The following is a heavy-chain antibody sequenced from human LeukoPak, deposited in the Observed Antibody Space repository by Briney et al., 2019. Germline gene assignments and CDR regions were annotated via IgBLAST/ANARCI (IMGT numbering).Heavy chain of an antibody. CDR3: AKDGGGLTYYFDQ. CDR2: ISYDGSNK. V-gene: IGHV3-30*18. Sequence: PGRSLRLSCAASGFTFSGYGMHWVRQTPGKGLEWVAVISYDGSNKYYADSVKGRFTISRDNSKNTMYLQMNSLRAEDTAMYYCAKDGGGLTYYFDQWGQGTLVTVSS. CDR1: GFTFSGYG. D-gene: IGHD2-15*01. J-gene: IGHJ4*02.